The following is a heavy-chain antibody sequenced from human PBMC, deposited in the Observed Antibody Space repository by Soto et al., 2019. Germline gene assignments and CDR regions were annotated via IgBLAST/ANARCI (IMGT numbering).Heavy chain of an antibody. CDR1: GGTFSSYA. V-gene: IGHV1-69*13. J-gene: IGHJ5*02. CDR3: ARGVVVVPNWFDP. CDR2: IIPIFGTA. D-gene: IGHD2-15*01. Sequence: SVKVSCKASGGTFSSYAISWVRQAPGQGLEWMGGIIPIFGTANYAQKFQGRVTITADESTSTAYMELSSLRSEETAVYYCARGVVVVPNWFDPWGQGTLVTVSS.